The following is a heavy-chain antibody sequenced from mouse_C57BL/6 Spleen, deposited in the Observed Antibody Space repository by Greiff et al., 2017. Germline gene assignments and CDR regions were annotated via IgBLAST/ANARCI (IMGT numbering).Heavy chain of an antibody. D-gene: IGHD3-1*01. V-gene: IGHV1-64*01. Sequence: QVQLQQPGAELVKPGASVKLSCKASGYTFTSYWMHWVKQRPGQGLEWIGMIHPNSGSTNYNEKFKSKATLTVDNSSSTSYMQLSSLTSEDSAVYYCARSGYWLNFDVWGTGTTVTVSS. J-gene: IGHJ1*03. CDR2: IHPNSGST. CDR3: ARSGYWLNFDV. CDR1: GYTFTSYW.